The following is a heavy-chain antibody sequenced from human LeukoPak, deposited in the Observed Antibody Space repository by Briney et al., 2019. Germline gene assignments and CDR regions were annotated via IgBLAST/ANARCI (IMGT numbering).Heavy chain of an antibody. Sequence: GASVKVSCKASGYTFTGYYMHWVRQAPGQGLEWMGWINPNSGGTNYAQKFQGRVTMTRDTSISTAYMELSRLRSDDTAVYYCARVYSSSWYYYYYYMDVWGKGTTVTVSS. D-gene: IGHD6-13*01. CDR2: INPNSGGT. J-gene: IGHJ6*03. V-gene: IGHV1-2*02. CDR3: ARVYSSSWYYYYYYMDV. CDR1: GYTFTGYY.